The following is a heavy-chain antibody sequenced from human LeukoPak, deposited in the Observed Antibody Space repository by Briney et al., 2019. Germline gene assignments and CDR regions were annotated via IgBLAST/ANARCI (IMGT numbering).Heavy chain of an antibody. V-gene: IGHV7-4-1*02. Sequence: GASVKVSCKASGYTFTSYAMNWVRQAPGQGLEWMGWINTNTGNPTYAQGFTGRFVFSLDTSVSTAYLQISSLKAEDTAVYYCARDGSRPSVWFGELGLPDYWGQGTLVTVSS. CDR2: INTNTGNP. CDR1: GYTFTSYA. D-gene: IGHD3-10*01. J-gene: IGHJ4*02. CDR3: ARDGSRPSVWFGELGLPDY.